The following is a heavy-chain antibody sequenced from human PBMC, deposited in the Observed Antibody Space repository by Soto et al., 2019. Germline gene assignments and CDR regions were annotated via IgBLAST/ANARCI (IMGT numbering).Heavy chain of an antibody. CDR1: GYTFTGYY. CDR2: INPNSGGT. Sequence: ASVKVSCKASGYTFTGYYMHWVRQAPGQGLEWMGWINPNSGGTNYAQKFQGWVTMTRDTSISTAYMELSRLRSDDTAVYYCARGGVLVATTHNWFDLWGQGTQVTVSS. CDR3: ARGGVLVATTHNWFDL. D-gene: IGHD5-12*01. J-gene: IGHJ5*02. V-gene: IGHV1-2*04.